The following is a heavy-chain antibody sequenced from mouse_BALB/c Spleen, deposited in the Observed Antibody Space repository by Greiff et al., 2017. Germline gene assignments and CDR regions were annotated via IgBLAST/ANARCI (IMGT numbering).Heavy chain of an antibody. CDR3: ARSPITTVVAGVDY. V-gene: IGHV5-17*02. CDR1: GFTFSSFG. Sequence: EVKLVESGGGLVQPGGSRKLSCAASGFTFSSFGMHWVRQAPEKGLEWVAYISSGSSTIYYADTVKGRFTISRDNPKNTLFLQMTSLRSDDTAMYYCARSPITTVVAGVDYWGQGTTLTVSS. J-gene: IGHJ2*01. CDR2: ISSGSSTI. D-gene: IGHD1-1*01.